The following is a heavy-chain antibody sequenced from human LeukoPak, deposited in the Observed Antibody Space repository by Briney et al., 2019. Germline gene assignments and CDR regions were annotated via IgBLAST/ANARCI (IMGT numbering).Heavy chain of an antibody. CDR1: GFTFGDYS. V-gene: IGHV3-49*04. J-gene: IGHJ6*02. CDR3: AKDREYSGSYRPGPTRYYYGMDV. CDR2: IRSRDGTT. D-gene: IGHD1-26*01. Sequence: GRSLRLSCTASGFTFGDYSMNWVRQAPGKGLEWVGFIRSRDGTTEYAASVRGRFTISRDESKGIAYLQMNSLRAEDTAVFYCAKDREYSGSYRPGPTRYYYGMDVWGQGTTVTVS.